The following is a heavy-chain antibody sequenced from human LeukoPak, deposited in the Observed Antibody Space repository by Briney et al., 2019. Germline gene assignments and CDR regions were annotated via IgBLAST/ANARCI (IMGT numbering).Heavy chain of an antibody. CDR1: GYTFTDYF. J-gene: IGHJ6*02. CDR3: ARMSIAAAGKEGYYYGMDV. V-gene: IGHV1-69*13. CDR2: IIPIFGTA. Sequence: SAKVSCKASGYTFTDYFMHWVRQAPGQGLEWMGGIIPIFGTANYAQKFQGRVTITADESTSAAYMELSSLRSEDAAVYYCARMSIAAAGKEGYYYGMDVWGQGTTVTVSS. D-gene: IGHD6-13*01.